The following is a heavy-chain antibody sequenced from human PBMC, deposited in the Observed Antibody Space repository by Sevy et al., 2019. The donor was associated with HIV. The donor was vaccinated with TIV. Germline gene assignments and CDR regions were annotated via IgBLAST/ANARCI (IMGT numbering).Heavy chain of an antibody. J-gene: IGHJ4*02. CDR2: MYYSGST. D-gene: IGHD6-13*01. CDR1: GYSISSRYY. Sequence: SETLSLTCAVSGYSISSRYYWGWVRQPPGKGLEWIASMYYSGSTYYNPSLRSRFTISLDTSENQFSLKLTSVTAADTAVYYCASDITSSWLFFGYWGQGILVTVSS. CDR3: ASDITSSWLFFGY. V-gene: IGHV4-38-2*01.